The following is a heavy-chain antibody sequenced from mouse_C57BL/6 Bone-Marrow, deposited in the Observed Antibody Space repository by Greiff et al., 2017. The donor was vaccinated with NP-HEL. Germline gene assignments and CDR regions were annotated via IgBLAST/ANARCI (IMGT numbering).Heavy chain of an antibody. D-gene: IGHD4-1*01. J-gene: IGHJ2*01. CDR3: AREDSNWVFDY. CDR1: GYTFTSYW. Sequence: QVQLQQSGAELVMPGASVKLSCKASGYTFTSYWMHWVKQRPGQGLEWIGEIDPSDSYTNYNQKFTGKSTLTVDKSSSTAYMQLSSLTSEDSAVYYCAREDSNWVFDYWGQGTTLTVSS. V-gene: IGHV1-69*01. CDR2: IDPSDSYT.